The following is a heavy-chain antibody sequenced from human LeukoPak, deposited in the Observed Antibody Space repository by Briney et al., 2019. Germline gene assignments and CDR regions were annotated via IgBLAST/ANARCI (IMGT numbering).Heavy chain of an antibody. Sequence: PGGSLRLSCAASGFTFSNYWMTWVRQAPGLGLEWVGRIKSKSDGETTNYAAPVKGRFTISRDDSKNTLYLQMNSLKIEDTALYYCGRLTLTYHAGAWGQGTMVTVSP. CDR1: GFTFSNYW. CDR3: GRLTLTYHAGA. J-gene: IGHJ3*01. CDR2: IKSKSDGETT. V-gene: IGHV3-15*01. D-gene: IGHD2-2*01.